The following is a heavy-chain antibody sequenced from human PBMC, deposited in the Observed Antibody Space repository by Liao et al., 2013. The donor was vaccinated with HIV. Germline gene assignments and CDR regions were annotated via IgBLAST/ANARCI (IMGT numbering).Heavy chain of an antibody. D-gene: IGHD6-13*01. Sequence: QVQLQQWGAGLLKPSETLSLTCAVYGGSFSGYYWSWIRQPPGKGLEWIGEINHSGSTNYNPSLKSRVTISVDTSKNQFSLKLSSVTAADTAVYYCARGGTIAAAGTIVYYYYYMDVWGQRDHGHRLL. CDR2: INHSGST. CDR3: ARGGTIAAAGTIVYYYYYMDV. V-gene: IGHV4-34*01. J-gene: IGHJ6*03. CDR1: GGSFSGYY.